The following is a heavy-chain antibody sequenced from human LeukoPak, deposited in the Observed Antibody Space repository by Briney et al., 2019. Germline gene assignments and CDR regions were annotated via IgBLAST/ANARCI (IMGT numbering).Heavy chain of an antibody. D-gene: IGHD6-19*01. CDR2: ILGSGGSI. CDR3: AKTTTGYSSGRFPGWPVDY. J-gene: IGHJ4*02. V-gene: IGHV3-23*01. CDR1: GFTFSSYA. Sequence: WGSLRLSCAASGFTFSSYAMYWVRQPPGKGLEWVSGILGSGGSIDYAGAVKGRFTISRDNSKNTVYLQMDSLRAEDTGVYYCAKTTTGYSSGRFPGWPVDYWGQGTLVTVSS.